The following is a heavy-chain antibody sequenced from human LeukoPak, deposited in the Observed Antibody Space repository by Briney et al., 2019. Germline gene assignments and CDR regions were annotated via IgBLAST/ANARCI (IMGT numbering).Heavy chain of an antibody. CDR2: ISSSSSYI. V-gene: IGHV3-21*01. Sequence: GGSLTLSCAASGFTFSSYSMNWVRQAPGKGQELDSSISSSSSYIYYADSVKGRFTISRDNAKNSLYLQMNSLRAEDTAVYYCARDDCCGSWLRGDYWGQGTLVTVSS. D-gene: IGHD6-13*01. CDR3: ARDDCCGSWLRGDY. CDR1: GFTFSSYS. J-gene: IGHJ4*02.